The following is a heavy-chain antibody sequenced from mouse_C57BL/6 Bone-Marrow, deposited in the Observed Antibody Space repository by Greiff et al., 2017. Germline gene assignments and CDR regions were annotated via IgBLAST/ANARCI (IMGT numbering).Heavy chain of an antibody. CDR2: INPYNGGT. CDR3: ARPFLGFDY. D-gene: IGHD4-1*01. Sequence: EVQLQQSGPVLVKPGASVKMSCKASGYTFTDYYMNWVKQSHGKSLEWIGVINPYNGGTSYNQKFKGKATLTVDKSSSTAYMELNSLTSEDSAVYYCARPFLGFDYWGQGTTLTVSS. V-gene: IGHV1-19*01. CDR1: GYTFTDYY. J-gene: IGHJ2*01.